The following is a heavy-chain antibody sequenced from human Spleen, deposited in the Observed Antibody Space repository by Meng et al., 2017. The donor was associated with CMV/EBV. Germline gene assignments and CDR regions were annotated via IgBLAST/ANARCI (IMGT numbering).Heavy chain of an antibody. CDR1: YT. J-gene: IGHJ4*02. CDR3: ARSIDFGDSRLPTDDLWCDFAY. V-gene: IGHV1-2*02. CDR2: IHPHSGRT. Sequence: YTLHWVRPAPGQGLEWMGWIHPHSGRTKYAQKFQGRVTLTRHTYINTAYMEVSRLRSDDTAVYYCARSIDFGDSRLPTDDLWCDFAYWGQGSLVTVSS. D-gene: IGHD4-17*01.